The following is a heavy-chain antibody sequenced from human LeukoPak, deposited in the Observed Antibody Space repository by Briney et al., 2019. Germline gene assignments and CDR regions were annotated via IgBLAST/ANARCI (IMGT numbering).Heavy chain of an antibody. CDR2: INHSGST. CDR1: GGSFSGYY. Sequence: SETLSLTCAVYGGSFSGYYWSWIRQPPGKGLEWIGEINHSGSTNYNPSLESRATISVDTSKNQFSLKLSSVTAADTAVYYCARKGPSVRYYYYYMDVWGKGTTVTVSS. CDR3: ARKGPSVRYYYYYMDV. J-gene: IGHJ6*03. V-gene: IGHV4-34*01. D-gene: IGHD3-10*01.